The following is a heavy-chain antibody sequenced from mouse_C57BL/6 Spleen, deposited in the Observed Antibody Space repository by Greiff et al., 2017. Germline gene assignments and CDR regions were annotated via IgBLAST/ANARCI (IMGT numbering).Heavy chain of an antibody. Sequence: VKLQESGAELVRPGASVTLSCKASGYTFTDYEMHWVKQTPVHGLEWIGAIDPETGGTAYNQKFKGKAILTADKSSSTAYMELRSLTSEDSAVYYCTRGDDYPSWFAYWGQGTLVTVSA. V-gene: IGHV1-15*01. CDR3: TRGDDYPSWFAY. CDR1: GYTFTDYE. D-gene: IGHD2-4*01. CDR2: IDPETGGT. J-gene: IGHJ3*01.